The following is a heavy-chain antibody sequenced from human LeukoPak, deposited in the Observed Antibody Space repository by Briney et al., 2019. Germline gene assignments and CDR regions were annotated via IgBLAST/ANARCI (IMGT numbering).Heavy chain of an antibody. CDR3: ARGSYYDSSGYYSFYYYYYYMDV. Sequence: ASVKVSCKASGYTFTSYGISWVRQAPGQGLEWMGWISAYNGNTNYAQKLQGRVTMTTDTSTSIAYMELRSLRSDDTAVYYCARGSYYDSSGYYSFYYYYYYMDVWGKGTTVTVSS. V-gene: IGHV1-18*01. CDR2: ISAYNGNT. D-gene: IGHD3-22*01. CDR1: GYTFTSYG. J-gene: IGHJ6*03.